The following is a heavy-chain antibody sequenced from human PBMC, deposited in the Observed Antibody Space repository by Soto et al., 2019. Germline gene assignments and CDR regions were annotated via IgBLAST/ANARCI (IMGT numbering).Heavy chain of an antibody. Sequence: SQPQSLTYAVYGGNISDYGWSCIRQHPGKGLEWIGEINHSGSTNYNPSLKSRVTISVDTSKNQFSLKLSSVTAADTAVYYCARVLIFGVAPDYWGQGTLVTVSS. D-gene: IGHD3-3*01. J-gene: IGHJ4*02. CDR2: INHSGST. CDR1: GGNISDYG. V-gene: IGHV4-34*01. CDR3: ARVLIFGVAPDY.